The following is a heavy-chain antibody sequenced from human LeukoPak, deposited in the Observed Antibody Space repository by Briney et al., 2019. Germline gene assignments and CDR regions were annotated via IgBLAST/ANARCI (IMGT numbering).Heavy chain of an antibody. Sequence: PSETLSLTCAVYGGSFSGYYWSWIRQPPGKGLEWIGEINHSGSTNYNPSLKSRVTISVDTSKNQFSLKLSSVTAADTAVYYCAKGPSSGWYPGYYYYGMDVWGQGTTVTVSS. CDR1: GGSFSGYY. J-gene: IGHJ6*02. V-gene: IGHV4-34*01. D-gene: IGHD6-19*01. CDR3: AKGPSSGWYPGYYYYGMDV. CDR2: INHSGST.